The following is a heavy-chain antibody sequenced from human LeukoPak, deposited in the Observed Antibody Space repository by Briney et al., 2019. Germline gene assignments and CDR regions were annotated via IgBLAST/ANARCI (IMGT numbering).Heavy chain of an antibody. CDR1: GFAFSNYN. CDR2: ISSSSHSI. CDR3: AAKGNGYTGIYVFAH. V-gene: IGHV3-21*05. J-gene: IGHJ4*02. Sequence: GGSLRLSCAASGFAFSNYNMNWVRQAPGKGLEWVSYISSSSHSIYYADSVKGRFTISRDNAKNSLYLQMNSLRAEDTAVYYCAAKGNGYTGIYVFAHWGQGTLVTVS. D-gene: IGHD1-26*01.